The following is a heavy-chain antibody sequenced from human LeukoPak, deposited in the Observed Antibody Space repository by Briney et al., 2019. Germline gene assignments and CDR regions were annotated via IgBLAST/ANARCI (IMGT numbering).Heavy chain of an antibody. J-gene: IGHJ4*02. V-gene: IGHV5-51*01. CDR3: ARGPYSGSYLFDY. Sequence: GESLKISCKGSGYSFPNYWIGWVRQMPGKGLEWMGIIYPGDSDTRYSPSFQSQVTISADKSISTAYLQWSSLKASDTAMYYCARGPYSGSYLFDYWGQGTLVTVSS. CDR2: IYPGDSDT. CDR1: GYSFPNYW. D-gene: IGHD1-26*01.